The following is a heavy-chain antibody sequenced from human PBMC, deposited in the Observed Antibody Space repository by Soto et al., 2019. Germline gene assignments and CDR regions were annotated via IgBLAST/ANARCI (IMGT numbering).Heavy chain of an antibody. CDR2: IYYSGST. Sequence: PSETLSPPCTVSGVSMNSFYWSWIRQPPGKGLEWIGYIYYSGSTNYNTSLMGRATISLDTSKNQFSLRLRSVTAADTAIYYCANLYGANSDYWGPGTLVTVSS. J-gene: IGHJ4*02. V-gene: IGHV4-59*01. CDR3: ANLYGANSDY. CDR1: GVSMNSFY. D-gene: IGHD3-10*01.